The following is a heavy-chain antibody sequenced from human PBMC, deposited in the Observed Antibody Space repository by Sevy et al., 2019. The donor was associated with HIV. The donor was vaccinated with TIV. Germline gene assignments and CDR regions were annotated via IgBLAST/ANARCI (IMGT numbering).Heavy chain of an antibody. Sequence: GGCLRLSCAASGFTFSSYAMHWVRQAPGKGLEWVAVISYDGSNKYYADSVKGRFTISRDNSKNTLYLQMNSLRAEDTAVYYCARDRAVAGTSYAFDIWGQGTMVTVSS. CDR1: GFTFSSYA. V-gene: IGHV3-30-3*01. CDR2: ISYDGSNK. D-gene: IGHD6-19*01. J-gene: IGHJ3*02. CDR3: ARDRAVAGTSYAFDI.